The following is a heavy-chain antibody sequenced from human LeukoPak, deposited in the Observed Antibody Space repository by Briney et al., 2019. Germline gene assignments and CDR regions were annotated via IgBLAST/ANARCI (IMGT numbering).Heavy chain of an antibody. J-gene: IGHJ6*04. CDR1: GYSFTSYW. Sequence: HGESLKISCKGSGYSFTSYWISWVRQMPGKGLEWMGRIDPSDSYTNYGPSFQGHVTISADKSISTAYLQWSSLKASDTAMYYCARPAYYDILTGSWDYYGMDVWGKGTTVTVSS. CDR2: IDPSDSYT. CDR3: ARPAYYDILTGSWDYYGMDV. V-gene: IGHV5-10-1*01. D-gene: IGHD3-9*01.